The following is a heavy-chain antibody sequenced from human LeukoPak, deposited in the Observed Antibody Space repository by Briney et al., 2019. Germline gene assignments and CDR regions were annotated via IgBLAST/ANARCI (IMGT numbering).Heavy chain of an antibody. Sequence: GGSLRLSCAASGFTFSSYAMHWVRQAPGKGLEWVAVISYDGSNKYYADSVKGRFTISRDNSKNTLYLQMNSLRAEDTAVYYCASEWELGGYFDSWGDGNLVT. CDR1: GFTFSSYA. CDR3: ASEWELGGYFDS. D-gene: IGHD1-26*01. J-gene: IGHJ4*01. CDR2: ISYDGSNK. V-gene: IGHV3-30-3*01.